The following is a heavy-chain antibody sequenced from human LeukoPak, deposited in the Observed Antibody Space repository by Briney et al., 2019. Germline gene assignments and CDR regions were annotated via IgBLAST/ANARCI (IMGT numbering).Heavy chain of an antibody. V-gene: IGHV3-15*01. CDR3: TTDFGRGYCSSTSCSSFDY. CDR1: GFTFSNAW. CDR2: IKSKTDGGTA. J-gene: IGHJ4*02. D-gene: IGHD2-2*01. Sequence: PGGSLRLSCAASGFTFSNAWMSWVRQAPGKGLEWVGRIKSKTDGGTADYAAPVKGRFTISRDDSKNTLYLQMNSLKTEDTAVYYCTTDFGRGYCSSTSCSSFDYWGQGTLVTVSS.